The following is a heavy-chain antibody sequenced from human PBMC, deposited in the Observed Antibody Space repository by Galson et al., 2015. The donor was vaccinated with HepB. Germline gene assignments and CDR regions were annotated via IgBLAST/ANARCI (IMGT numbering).Heavy chain of an antibody. Sequence: SVKVSCKASGYTFTSYAMNWVRQAPGQGLEWMGWINTNTGNPTYAQGFTGRFVFSLDTSVSTAYLQISSLKAEDTAVYYCARAANGWFGEKYWYFDLWGRGTLVTVSS. CDR2: INTNTGNP. D-gene: IGHD3-10*01. J-gene: IGHJ2*01. V-gene: IGHV7-4-1*02. CDR3: ARAANGWFGEKYWYFDL. CDR1: GYTFTSYA.